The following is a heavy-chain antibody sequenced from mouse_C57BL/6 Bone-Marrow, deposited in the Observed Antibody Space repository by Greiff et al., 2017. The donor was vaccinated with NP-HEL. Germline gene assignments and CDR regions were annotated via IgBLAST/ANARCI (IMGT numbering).Heavy chain of an antibody. D-gene: IGHD1-1*01. J-gene: IGHJ4*01. CDR2: INPNYGTT. CDR1: GYSFTDYN. Sequence: KESGPELVKPGASVKISCKASGYSFTDYNMNWVKQSNGKSLEWIGVINPNYGTTSYNQKFKGKATLTVDQSSSTAYMQLNSLTSEDSAVYYCARWDYYGSSFAMDYWGQGTSVTVSS. V-gene: IGHV1-39*01. CDR3: ARWDYYGSSFAMDY.